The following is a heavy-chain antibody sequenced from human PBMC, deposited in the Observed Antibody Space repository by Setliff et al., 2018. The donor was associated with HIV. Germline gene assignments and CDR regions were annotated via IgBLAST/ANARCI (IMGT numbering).Heavy chain of an antibody. CDR2: ISNSESGGST. CDR1: GFTFSSYA. D-gene: IGHD5-12*01. V-gene: IGHV3-23*01. Sequence: PGGSLRLSCAASGFTFSSYAMTWVRQAPGKGLEWVSGISNSESGGSTSYADSVKGRFTISRDNAKNTLYLQMNSLRAEDTAVYYCARDWLSLDYWGQGTLVTVSS. CDR3: ARDWLSLDY. J-gene: IGHJ4*02.